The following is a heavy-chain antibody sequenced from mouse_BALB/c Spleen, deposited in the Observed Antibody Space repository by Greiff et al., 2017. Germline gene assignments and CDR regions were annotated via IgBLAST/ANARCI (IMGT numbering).Heavy chain of an antibody. CDR2: IWAGGST. CDR1: GFSLTSYG. J-gene: IGHJ3*01. D-gene: IGHD2-1*01. Sequence: VHLVESGPGLVAPSQSLSITCTVSGFSLTSYGVHWVRQPPGKGLEWLGVIWAGGSTNYNSALMSRLSISKDNSKSQVFLKMISLQTDDTAMYYCARQRGNSWFAYWGQGTLVTVSA. V-gene: IGHV2-9*02. CDR3: ARQRGNSWFAY.